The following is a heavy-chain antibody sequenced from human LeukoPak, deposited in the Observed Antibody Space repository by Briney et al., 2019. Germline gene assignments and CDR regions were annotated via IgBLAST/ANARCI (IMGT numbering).Heavy chain of an antibody. D-gene: IGHD3-3*01. J-gene: IGHJ4*01. CDR1: GLRVIAQY. V-gene: IGHV3-66*01. Sequence: GGSLRLSCEVSGLRVIAQYMTWVRQAPGRGLESVSLIYSGDKTYYANSVKGRFIISRDPSKNAVYLQMNNVRAEDTAVYYCARALSSGYYSYFDDWGHGTPVTVSS. CDR3: ARALSSGYYSYFDD. CDR2: IYSGDKT.